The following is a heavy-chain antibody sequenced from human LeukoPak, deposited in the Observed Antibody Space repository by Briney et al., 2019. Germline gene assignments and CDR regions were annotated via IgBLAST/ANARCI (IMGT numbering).Heavy chain of an antibody. Sequence: PGGSLRLSCAASGFTFSSYAMSWVRQAPGKGLEWVSAISGSGGSTYYADSVKGRFTISRDNSKNTLYLQMNSLRAEDTAVYYCAKDSRRGYIAAAGTGDDAFDIWGQGTMVTVSS. CDR3: AKDSRRGYIAAAGTGDDAFDI. J-gene: IGHJ3*02. CDR2: ISGSGGST. CDR1: GFTFSSYA. V-gene: IGHV3-23*01. D-gene: IGHD6-13*01.